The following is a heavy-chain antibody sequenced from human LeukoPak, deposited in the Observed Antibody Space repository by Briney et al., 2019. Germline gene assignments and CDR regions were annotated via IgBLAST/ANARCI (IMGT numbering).Heavy chain of an antibody. CDR1: RYTFTSYG. V-gene: IGHV1-18*01. J-gene: IGHJ4*02. CDR2: INAYNGNT. CDR3: ERLYSGYDYNSY. D-gene: IGHD5-12*01. Sequence: AAVKVSCKASRYTFTSYGISGVRQAPGQGLEWMGWINAYNGNTNYAQKLQGRVTMTTDTSTSTAYMEVRRVRYDDAAVYYCERLYSGYDYNSYWGKGTMVTVSS.